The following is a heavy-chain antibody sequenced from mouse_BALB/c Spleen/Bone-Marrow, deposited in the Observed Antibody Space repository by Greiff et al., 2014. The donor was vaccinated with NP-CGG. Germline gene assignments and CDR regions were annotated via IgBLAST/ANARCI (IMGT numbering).Heavy chain of an antibody. V-gene: IGHV2-6-4*01. CDR3: ARLDGNYGYYFDY. J-gene: IGHJ2*01. Sequence: VQVVESGPGLVAPSQSLSITCTVSGFSLSRYSVHWVRQPPGKGLEWLGMIWGGGSTDHNSALKSRLSISKDNSKGQVFLKMNSLQTDDTAMYYCARLDGNYGYYFDYWGQGTTLTVSS. CDR2: IWGGGST. CDR1: GFSLSRYS. D-gene: IGHD2-1*01.